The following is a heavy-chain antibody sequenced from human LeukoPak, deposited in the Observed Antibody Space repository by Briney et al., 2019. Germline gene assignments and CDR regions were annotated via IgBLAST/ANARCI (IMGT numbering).Heavy chain of an antibody. CDR2: ISLAGQT. CDR1: GGSISGTNW. J-gene: IGHJ4*02. Sequence: SETLSLTCGVSGGSISGTNWWSWVRPPPGQGLEWIGEISLAGQTNYNPSLNGRVTMSLDKSSNQLSLHLTSVKAADTATYFCSRESGPFCPFGYWGQGTLVIVSS. V-gene: IGHV4/OR15-8*02. D-gene: IGHD1-26*01. CDR3: SRESGPFCPFGY.